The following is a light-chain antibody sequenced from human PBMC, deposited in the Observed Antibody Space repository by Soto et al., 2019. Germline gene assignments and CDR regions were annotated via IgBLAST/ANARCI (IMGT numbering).Light chain of an antibody. CDR1: SSDIGGYDY. CDR2: EVI. V-gene: IGLV2-14*01. CDR3: SSYGGSNNFV. J-gene: IGLJ1*01. Sequence: QSVLTQPASVSGSPGQSITISCTGTSSDIGGYDYVSWYRQHPGKAPKLLIYEVIHRPSGVSNRFSGSKSGNTASLTVSGLQAEDEAEYYCSSYGGSNNFVFGTGTKVTV.